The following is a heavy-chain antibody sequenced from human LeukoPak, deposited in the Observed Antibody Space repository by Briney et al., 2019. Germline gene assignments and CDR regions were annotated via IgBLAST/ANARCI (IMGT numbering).Heavy chain of an antibody. J-gene: IGHJ6*02. CDR2: ISFDGSNK. Sequence: PGGVLRLSCAASGFPFSSSGIHWVRQAPGKGLGWVAVISFDGSNKYYADFVKGRFTISRDNSKNTLYLQMNSLRVEDTAVYYCAKGDIVIVPTAIRFYFYGMDVWGQGTTVTVSS. V-gene: IGHV3-30*18. CDR1: GFPFSSSG. CDR3: AKGDIVIVPTAIRFYFYGMDV. D-gene: IGHD2-2*02.